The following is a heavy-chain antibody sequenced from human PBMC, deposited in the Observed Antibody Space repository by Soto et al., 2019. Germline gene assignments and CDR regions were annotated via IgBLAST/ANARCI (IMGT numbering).Heavy chain of an antibody. CDR3: ARAFYSSGGEGIWFDP. CDR2: INHSGST. V-gene: IGHV4-34*01. Sequence: QVQLQQWGAGLLKPSETLSLTCAVYGGSFSGYYWSWIRQPPGKGLEWIGEINHSGSTNYNPSLKSRVTISVDTSKNQFSLKLSSVTAADTAVYYCARAFYSSGGEGIWFDPWGQGTLVTVSS. D-gene: IGHD6-19*01. J-gene: IGHJ5*02. CDR1: GGSFSGYY.